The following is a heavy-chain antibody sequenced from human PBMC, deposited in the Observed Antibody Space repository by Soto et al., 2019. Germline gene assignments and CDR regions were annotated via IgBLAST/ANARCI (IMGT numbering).Heavy chain of an antibody. CDR1: GYSFTSSW. Sequence: GESLKISCKGSGYSFTSSWIGWVRQMPGKGLEWMGIIYPDDSATRYSPSFQGQVTISADKSISTAYPQWSSLKASDTAMYYCARRGRSDGAYYYGMDVWGQGTTVTVSS. CDR3: ARRGRSDGAYYYGMDV. CDR2: IYPDDSAT. J-gene: IGHJ6*02. D-gene: IGHD3-3*01. V-gene: IGHV5-51*01.